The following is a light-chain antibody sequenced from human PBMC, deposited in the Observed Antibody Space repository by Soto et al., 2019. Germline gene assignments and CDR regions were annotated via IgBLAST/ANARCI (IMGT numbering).Light chain of an antibody. CDR2: GAS. Sequence: EIVMTQSPGTLSVSPGEGATLSCRASQSVGSNLAWYQQKPGQTPRLLIYGASTRATAIPARFSGSGSGTEFTLTISSLKSEAFAVYYCQQYDHWAPWTFGQGTKVDI. CDR3: QQYDHWAPWT. CDR1: QSVGSN. J-gene: IGKJ1*01. V-gene: IGKV3-15*01.